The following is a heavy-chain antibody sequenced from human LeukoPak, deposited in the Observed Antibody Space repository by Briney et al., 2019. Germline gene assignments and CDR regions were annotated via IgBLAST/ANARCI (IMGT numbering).Heavy chain of an antibody. V-gene: IGHV3-23*01. CDR2: ITADGGGT. D-gene: IGHD4-17*01. CDR1: GFSFGSSV. Sequence: GGSLRLSCAASGFSFGSSVMSWVRQAPGKGLEWVSAITADGGGTNHADPVKGRFTISRDNSKSTLYLQMNSLRAGDTAVYYCVKEDHYGDYVQIDHWGQGTLVTVSS. CDR3: VKEDHYGDYVQIDH. J-gene: IGHJ4*02.